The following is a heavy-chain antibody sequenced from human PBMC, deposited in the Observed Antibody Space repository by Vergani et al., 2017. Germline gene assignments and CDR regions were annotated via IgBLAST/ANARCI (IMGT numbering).Heavy chain of an antibody. CDR3: AKDYNIMGALHY. CDR2: ITYNGGRT. Sequence: EVQVVESGGGLVQPGGSLRLSCAASGFTFNIYAMSWVRQAPGKGLEWVSTITYNGGRTYYAYSVTGRFTISRDNSKNTLFLQLKTLRAEDTGVYYCAKDYNIMGALHYWGQGTLVAVSS. CDR1: GFTFNIYA. J-gene: IGHJ4*02. D-gene: IGHD5-12*01. V-gene: IGHV3-23*04.